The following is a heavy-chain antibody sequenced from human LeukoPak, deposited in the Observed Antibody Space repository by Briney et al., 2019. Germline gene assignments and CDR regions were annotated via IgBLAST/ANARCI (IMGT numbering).Heavy chain of an antibody. CDR2: TYYKSKWYN. V-gene: IGHV6-1*01. D-gene: IGHD4-11*01. CDR3: ARGMRAHSNFPYFDY. Sequence: SQTLSLTCVISGDSVSSNSASWNWIRQSPSRGLEWLGRTYYKSKWYNDYAVPVKSRITITPETSKKQFSLQLNSVTPEDTAVYYCARGMRAHSNFPYFDYWGQGSRVTVSS. J-gene: IGHJ4*02. CDR1: GDSVSSNSAS.